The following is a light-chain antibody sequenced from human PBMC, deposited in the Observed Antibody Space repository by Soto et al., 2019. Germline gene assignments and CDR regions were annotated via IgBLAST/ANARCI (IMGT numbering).Light chain of an antibody. J-gene: IGKJ4*01. CDR3: QQHSKWVT. CDR2: DAS. Sequence: EIVMTQSPATLSVSPGERATLSCRAGQSVSSNLAWYQQKPGQAPRLLIYDASNRATGIPARFSGSGSGTDFTLTISSLEPEDFTVYYCQQHSKWVTFGRGTKVDIK. CDR1: QSVSSN. V-gene: IGKV3-11*01.